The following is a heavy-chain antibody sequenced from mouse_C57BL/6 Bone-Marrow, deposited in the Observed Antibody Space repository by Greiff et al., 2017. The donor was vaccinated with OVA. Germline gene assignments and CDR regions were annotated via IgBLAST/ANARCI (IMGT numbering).Heavy chain of an antibody. Sequence: QVQLKESGAELARPGASVKLSCKASGYTFTSYGISWVKQRTGQGLEWIGEIYPRSGNTYYNEKFKGKATLTADKSSSTAYMELRSLTSEDSAVYFCARGITTVVATDAYWGQGTLVTVSA. D-gene: IGHD1-1*01. CDR3: ARGITTVVATDAY. CDR2: IYPRSGNT. V-gene: IGHV1-81*01. J-gene: IGHJ3*01. CDR1: GYTFTSYG.